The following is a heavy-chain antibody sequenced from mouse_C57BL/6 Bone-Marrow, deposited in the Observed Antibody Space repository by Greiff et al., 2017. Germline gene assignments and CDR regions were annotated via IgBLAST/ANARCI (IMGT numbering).Heavy chain of an antibody. CDR3: ARDGAIAYYSTSCAMDY. CDR1: GFTFSSYA. Sequence: EVKLMESGGGLVKPGGSLKLSCAASGFTFSSYAMSWVRQTPEKRLEWVATICDGGSYTYYPDNVKGRFTISRDNAKNNLYLQISHLKSGDSAMYYCARDGAIAYYSTSCAMDYWGQGTSVTVSS. D-gene: IGHD2-5*01. V-gene: IGHV5-4*01. J-gene: IGHJ4*01. CDR2: ICDGGSYT.